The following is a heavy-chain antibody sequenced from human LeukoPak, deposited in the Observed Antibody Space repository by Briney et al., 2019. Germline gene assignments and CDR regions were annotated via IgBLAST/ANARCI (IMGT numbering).Heavy chain of an antibody. CDR3: ARDLTGNSCL. CDR2: INPSGAIT. Sequence: ASVNVSFKASGYTFTSYYMHWVRQAPGQGLEWMGIINPSGAITNYAQNFQGRVTMTRDTSTSTVYMELSSLRSEDTAVYYCARDLTGNSCLWGQGALVTVSS. V-gene: IGHV1-46*01. D-gene: IGHD1-14*01. CDR1: GYTFTSYY. J-gene: IGHJ4*02.